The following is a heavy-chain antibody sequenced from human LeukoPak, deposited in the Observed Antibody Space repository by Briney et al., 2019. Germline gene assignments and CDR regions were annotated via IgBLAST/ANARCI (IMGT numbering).Heavy chain of an antibody. J-gene: IGHJ3*02. CDR3: ARAIPWTRIDAFDI. Sequence: GGSLRLSCAASGFTFSSYSMNWVRQAPGKGLEWVSSISSSSSYIYYADSVKGRFTISRDNAKNSLYLQMNSLRAEDTAVYYCARAIPWTRIDAFDIWGQGTMVTVSS. CDR1: GFTFSSYS. CDR2: ISSSSSYI. D-gene: IGHD3/OR15-3a*01. V-gene: IGHV3-21*01.